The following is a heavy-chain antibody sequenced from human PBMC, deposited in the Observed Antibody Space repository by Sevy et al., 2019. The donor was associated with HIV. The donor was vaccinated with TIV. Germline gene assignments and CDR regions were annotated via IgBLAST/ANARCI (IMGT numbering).Heavy chain of an antibody. CDR1: GFTFSNSN. D-gene: IGHD3-10*01. Sequence: EGSLRLSCAGAGFTFSNSNMNWVRQAPGKGLQWVSSITSESGYIYYADSVKGRFIISRDNAKNSVYLQMNSLRADDTSVYYCARDRVQPSHWYFDLWGRGTLVTVSS. J-gene: IGHJ2*01. CDR2: ITSESGYI. CDR3: ARDRVQPSHWYFDL. V-gene: IGHV3-21*01.